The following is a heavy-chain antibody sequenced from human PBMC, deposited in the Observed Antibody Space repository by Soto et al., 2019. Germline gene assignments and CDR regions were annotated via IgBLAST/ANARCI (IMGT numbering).Heavy chain of an antibody. J-gene: IGHJ4*02. CDR2: IWHDGSNR. D-gene: IGHD3-10*01. Sequence: QVQLVESGGGVVQPGRSLRLSCAASGFSISSYGMHWVRQAPGKGLEWVAVIWHDGSNRYYADSVKGRFTISRDDSRNTLSLQMNSLRAEDTAVYYCARGPRMGRGSNITGYFDYWGQGTLVTVSS. CDR3: ARGPRMGRGSNITGYFDY. CDR1: GFSISSYG. V-gene: IGHV3-33*01.